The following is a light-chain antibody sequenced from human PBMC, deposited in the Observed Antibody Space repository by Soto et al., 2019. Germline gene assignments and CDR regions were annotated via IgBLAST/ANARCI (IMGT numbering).Light chain of an antibody. CDR3: LSYVGRETGV. CDR2: EVF. J-gene: IGLJ1*01. CDR1: SNDIGAYNY. Sequence: QSALTQPPSASGSLGQSVTISCTGTSNDIGAYNYVSWYQHHPGKVPKLLIYEVFRRPSGVPDRFSASKSGNTASLTVSGLQPEDEADYYCLSYVGRETGVFRSGTKVTVL. V-gene: IGLV2-8*01.